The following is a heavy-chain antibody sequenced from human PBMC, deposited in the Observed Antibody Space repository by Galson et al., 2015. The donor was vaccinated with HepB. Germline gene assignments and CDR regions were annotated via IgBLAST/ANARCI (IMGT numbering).Heavy chain of an antibody. V-gene: IGHV3-30*04. CDR2: MSHDGRNK. J-gene: IGHJ2*01. D-gene: IGHD2/OR15-2a*01. CDR1: GFAFRNYA. Sequence: SLRLSCAASGFAFRNYAIHWVRQAPGKGLEWVAAMSHDGRNKFYADSVKGRFQISRDNSMNTLYLQMNSLRAEDTALYYCAKDAFRFSIIRWYFDLWGRGTLVAVSS. CDR3: AKDAFRFSIIRWYFDL.